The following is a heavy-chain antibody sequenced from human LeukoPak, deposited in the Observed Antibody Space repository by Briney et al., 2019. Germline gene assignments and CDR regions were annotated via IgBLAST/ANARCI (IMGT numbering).Heavy chain of an antibody. Sequence: GGPLRLPCPPSGFTFSNFWLIWVRKRPGKGLEWVGNIKQDGSEKRYADSVRGRFSISRDNAQTSLYLQMNSLRAEDTAVYYCARASDPWLQLTWGQGTLVTVSS. D-gene: IGHD5-24*01. CDR3: ARASDPWLQLT. V-gene: IGHV3-7*05. CDR1: GFTFSNFW. J-gene: IGHJ5*02. CDR2: IKQDGSEK.